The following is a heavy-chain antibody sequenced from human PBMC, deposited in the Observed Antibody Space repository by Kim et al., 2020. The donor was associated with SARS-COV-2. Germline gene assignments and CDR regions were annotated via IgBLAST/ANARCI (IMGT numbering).Heavy chain of an antibody. D-gene: IGHD4-17*01. V-gene: IGHV3-7*03. J-gene: IGHJ2*01. Sequence: GGSLRLSCAASGFTFSNYWMSWVRQAPGKGLEWVSTISSDGTAAHFMDSVRGRFTISRDNAKNSLYLQMNSLRAEDTAVYYCARNAPTGWYFDLWGRGTLLTV. CDR1: GFTFSNYW. CDR2: ISSDGTAA. CDR3: ARNAPTGWYFDL.